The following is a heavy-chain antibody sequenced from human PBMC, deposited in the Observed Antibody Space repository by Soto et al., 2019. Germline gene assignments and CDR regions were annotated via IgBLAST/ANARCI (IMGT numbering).Heavy chain of an antibody. V-gene: IGHV6-1*01. CDR3: AKGDNLGPKTGYAFDR. CDR2: TYSRSKWYN. CDR1: GDSVSSNTAS. Sequence: PSQTLSLTCAISGDSVSSNTASWNWVRQSPSRGLEWLGRTYSRSKWYNDYAVSVKSRIIINPDTSKNQFSLQLNSVTPEDTAVYYCAKGDNLGPKTGYAFDRWGQGILGTVSS. D-gene: IGHD5-12*01. J-gene: IGHJ4*02.